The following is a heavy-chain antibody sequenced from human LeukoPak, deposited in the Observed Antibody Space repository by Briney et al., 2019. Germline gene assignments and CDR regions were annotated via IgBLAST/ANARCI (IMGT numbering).Heavy chain of an antibody. V-gene: IGHV3-53*01. CDR2: IYSGGST. J-gene: IGHJ6*02. Sequence: GGSLRLSCAASGFTFSSYWMSWVRQAPGKGLEWVSVIYSGGSTYYADSVKGRFTISRDNSKNTLYLQMNSLRAEDTAVYYCARRNPYYYYGMDVWGQGTTVTVSS. CDR3: ARRNPYYYYGMDV. CDR1: GFTFSSYW. D-gene: IGHD1-14*01.